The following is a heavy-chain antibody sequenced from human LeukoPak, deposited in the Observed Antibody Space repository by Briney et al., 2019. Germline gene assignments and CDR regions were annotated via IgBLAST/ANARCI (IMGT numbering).Heavy chain of an antibody. Sequence: TPSETLSLTCAVYGGSLSGYYWSWIRQPPGKGLEWIGEINHSGSTNYNPSLKSRVTISVDTPKNQFSLKLSSVTAADTAVYYCARLQWLVRGFDYWGQGTLVTVSS. CDR1: GGSLSGYY. CDR2: INHSGST. CDR3: ARLQWLVRGFDY. V-gene: IGHV4-34*01. J-gene: IGHJ4*02. D-gene: IGHD6-19*01.